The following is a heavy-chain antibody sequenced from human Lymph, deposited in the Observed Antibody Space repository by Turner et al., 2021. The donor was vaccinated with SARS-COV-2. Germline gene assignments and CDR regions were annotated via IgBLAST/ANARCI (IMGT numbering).Heavy chain of an antibody. CDR3: ARDIPTTADYFDY. D-gene: IGHD4-17*01. Sequence: EVQLVESGGGLVKPGGSLSLSCPASGFTFSTYSMNWVRQAPGKGLELFSSISSSSSYIYYEDSVKGRFTISRDDAKNSLYLQMNSLRAEDTAVYYCARDIPTTADYFDYWGQGTLVTVSS. CDR1: GFTFSTYS. CDR2: ISSSSSYI. V-gene: IGHV3-21*01. J-gene: IGHJ4*02.